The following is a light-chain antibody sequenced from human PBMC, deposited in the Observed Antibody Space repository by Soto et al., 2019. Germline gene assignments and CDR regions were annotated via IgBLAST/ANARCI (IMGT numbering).Light chain of an antibody. CDR3: QQYNKWPLT. CDR2: GAS. V-gene: IGKV3-15*01. J-gene: IGKJ4*01. Sequence: EIEMTQSPATLSVSPGERVSLSCRASQSVSSNLAWYQQKPGQAPRLLIYGASTRATGIPARFSGSGSGTEFTLIISSLQSEDFAIYYCQQYNKWPLTFGGGTKVEIK. CDR1: QSVSSN.